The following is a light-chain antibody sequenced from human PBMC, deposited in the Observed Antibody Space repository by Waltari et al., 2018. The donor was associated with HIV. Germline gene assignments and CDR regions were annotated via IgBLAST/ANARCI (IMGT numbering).Light chain of an antibody. CDR3: SSFTSSSTVV. CDR2: QVS. J-gene: IGLJ3*02. CDR1: SSDVGSYNL. Sequence: QSALTQPPSVSGSPGQSVTISCTGPSSDVGSYNLVSWYQKSPGTAHKLMVYQVSNRPSGDPERFSGSRSANRASLPISGHQGEDHADYYCSSFTSSSTVVFGGWTKRTVL. V-gene: IGLV2-18*02.